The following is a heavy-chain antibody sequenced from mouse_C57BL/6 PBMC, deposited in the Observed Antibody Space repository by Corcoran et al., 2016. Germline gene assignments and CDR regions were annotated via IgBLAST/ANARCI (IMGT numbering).Heavy chain of an antibody. CDR1: GYTFTGYW. CDR2: ILPGSGST. CDR3: ARAITTVVATYWYFDV. V-gene: IGHV1-9*01. D-gene: IGHD1-1*01. J-gene: IGHJ1*03. Sequence: QVQLQQSGAELMKPGASVKLSCKATGYTFTGYWIEWVKQRPGHGLEWIGEILPGSGSTNYNEKFKGKATFTADTSSNTAYMQLSSLTTEDSAIYYCARAITTVVATYWYFDVWSTGTTVTVSS.